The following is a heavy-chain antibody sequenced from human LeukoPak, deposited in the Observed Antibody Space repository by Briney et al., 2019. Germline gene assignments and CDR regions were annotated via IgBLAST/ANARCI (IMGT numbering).Heavy chain of an antibody. Sequence: GGSLRLSCAASGLTVSSNYMSWVRQAPGKGLEWVSVIYSGGSTYYADSVKGRFTISRDNSKNTLYLQMNSLRAEDTAVYYCARDSSGWFRDYYYGMDVWGQATTVTVSS. CDR1: GLTVSSNY. J-gene: IGHJ6*02. CDR2: IYSGGST. D-gene: IGHD6-19*01. CDR3: ARDSSGWFRDYYYGMDV. V-gene: IGHV3-53*01.